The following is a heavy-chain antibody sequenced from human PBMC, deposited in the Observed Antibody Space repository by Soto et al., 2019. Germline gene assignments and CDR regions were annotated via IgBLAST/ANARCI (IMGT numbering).Heavy chain of an antibody. CDR1: GFTFSSYA. CDR2: ISGSGGST. J-gene: IGHJ4*02. Sequence: EVQLLESGGGLVQPGGSLRLSCAASGFTFSSYAMRWVRQAPGKGLEWVSAISGSGGSTYYADSVKGRFTISRDNSKNTLYLQMNSLRAEDAAVYYCARRGSGSYYDYWGQGTLVTVSS. D-gene: IGHD1-26*01. V-gene: IGHV3-23*01. CDR3: ARRGSGSYYDY.